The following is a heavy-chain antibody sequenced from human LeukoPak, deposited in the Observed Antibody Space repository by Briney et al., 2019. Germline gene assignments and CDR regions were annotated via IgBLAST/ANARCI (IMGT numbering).Heavy chain of an antibody. J-gene: IGHJ3*02. Sequence: GASVKVSCKVSGYTLTELSMHWVRQAPGKGLEWMGGFDPEDGETIYAQKFQGRVTMTEDTSTDTAYMELSSLRSEDTAVYYCATHGVLLWFGELIDAFDIWGQGTMVTVSS. CDR2: FDPEDGET. V-gene: IGHV1-24*01. CDR1: GYTLTELS. CDR3: ATHGVLLWFGELIDAFDI. D-gene: IGHD3-10*01.